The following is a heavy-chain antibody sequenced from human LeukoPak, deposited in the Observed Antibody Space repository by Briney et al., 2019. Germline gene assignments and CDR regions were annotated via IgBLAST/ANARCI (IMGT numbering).Heavy chain of an antibody. D-gene: IGHD4-17*01. CDR3: ARHYGDNSYYYYYYMDV. CDR2: INPNSGGT. J-gene: IGHJ6*03. V-gene: IGHV1-2*02. CDR1: GYTFTGYY. Sequence: PMASVKVSCKASGYTFTGYYMHWVRQAPGQGLEWMGWINPNSGGTNYAQKFQGRVTMTRDTSISTAYMELSRLRSDDTAVYYCARHYGDNSYYYYYYMDVWGKGTTVTVSS.